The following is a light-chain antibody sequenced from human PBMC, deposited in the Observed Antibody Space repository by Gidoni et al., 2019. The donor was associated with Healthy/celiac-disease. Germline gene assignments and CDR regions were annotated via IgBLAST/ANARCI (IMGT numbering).Light chain of an antibody. CDR1: QSISSY. CDR2: AAS. J-gene: IGKJ5*01. Sequence: DIQMNQSPSSLSASVGDRVTIPCRASQSISSYLNWYQQKPGKAPKLLIYAASSWQSGVPSRFSGSGSGTDFTLTISSLQPEDFATYYCQQCYSTPLVTFGQGTRLEIK. V-gene: IGKV1-39*01. CDR3: QQCYSTPLVT.